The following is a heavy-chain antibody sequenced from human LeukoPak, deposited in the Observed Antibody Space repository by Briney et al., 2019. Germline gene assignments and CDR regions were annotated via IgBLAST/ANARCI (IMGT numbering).Heavy chain of an antibody. D-gene: IGHD1-1*01. CDR3: ARVGTGTGDAFDI. Sequence: ASLKVSCKASGYTFTGYYMHWVRQAPGQGLEWMGCINPSGGGTNYAQKFQGRVTMTRDTSISTAYMELSRLRSDDTAVYYGARVGTGTGDAFDIWGQGTMVTVSS. J-gene: IGHJ3*02. CDR1: GYTFTGYY. CDR2: INPSGGGT. V-gene: IGHV1-2*02.